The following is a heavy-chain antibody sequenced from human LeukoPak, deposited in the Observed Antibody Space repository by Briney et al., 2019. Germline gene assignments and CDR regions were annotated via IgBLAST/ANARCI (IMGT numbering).Heavy chain of an antibody. CDR2: IYYSGST. CDR1: GGSISSYY. D-gene: IGHD3-22*01. V-gene: IGHV4-59*08. Sequence: KTSETQSLSCTVSGGSISSYYWSWIRQPPGKGLEWIGYIYYSGSTYYNPSLKSRVTISVDTSKNQFSLKLSSVTAADTAVYYCARSDHYYDSSGYYLDYWGQGTLVTVSS. J-gene: IGHJ4*02. CDR3: ARSDHYYDSSGYYLDY.